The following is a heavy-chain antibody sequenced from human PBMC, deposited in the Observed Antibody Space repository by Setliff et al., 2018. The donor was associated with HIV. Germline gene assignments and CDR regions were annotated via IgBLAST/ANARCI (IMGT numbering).Heavy chain of an antibody. D-gene: IGHD3-9*01. CDR2: IYTSGST. CDR1: GVSINRTDHY. CDR3: ARQEYYDILTGQKAFDI. V-gene: IGHV4-61*05. J-gene: IGHJ3*02. Sequence: SETLSLTCSVSGVSINRTDHYWGWIRQSPGKGLEWIGYIYTSGSTNYNPSLKSRVTISVDTSKNQFSLKLSSVTAADTAVYYCARQEYYDILTGQKAFDIWGQGTMVTVSS.